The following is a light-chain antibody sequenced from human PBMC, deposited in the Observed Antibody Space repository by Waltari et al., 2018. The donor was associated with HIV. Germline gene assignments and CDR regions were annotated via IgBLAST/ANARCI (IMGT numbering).Light chain of an antibody. CDR2: DDN. V-gene: IGLV3-21*02. CDR3: QVLDTSVV. CDR1: DIGSRS. Sequence: TQPPSVSVAPGPTASISCDGDDIGSRSVNWYRQKAGEAPVLVLFDDNDRTPDIQDRCSGSSSAFTATVAIAAVEAGDEAYYFCQVLDTSVVFGGGTKVNVL. J-gene: IGLJ2*01.